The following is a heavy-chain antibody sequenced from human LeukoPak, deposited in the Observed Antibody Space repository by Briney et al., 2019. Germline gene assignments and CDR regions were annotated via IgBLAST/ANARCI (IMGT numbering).Heavy chain of an antibody. CDR1: GGSISSSSHY. J-gene: IGHJ1*01. CDR3: ASELAHEYFQH. V-gene: IGHV4-39*01. CDR2: IYYSGST. Sequence: SETLSLTCTVSGGSISSSSHYWGWIRQPPGKGLEWIGSIYYSGSTYYNPSLKSRVTISVDTSKNQFSLKLSSVTAADTAVYYCASELAHEYFQHWGQGTLVTVSS. D-gene: IGHD6-6*01.